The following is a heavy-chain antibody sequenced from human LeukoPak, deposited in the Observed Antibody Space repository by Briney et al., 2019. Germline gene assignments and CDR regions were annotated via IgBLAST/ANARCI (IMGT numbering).Heavy chain of an antibody. CDR3: ARASWVSTTDAVR. V-gene: IGHV3-23*01. Sequence: PGGSLRLSCAASGFSFSIHAMHWVRQAPGKGLEWVSSVGGGDDTYHADSVKGRFTLYSDSSTNTVYFQLNNLRVEDTAIYYCARASWVSTTDAVRWGQGTLVTVSS. D-gene: IGHD1-14*01. CDR1: GFSFSIHA. CDR2: VGGGDDT. J-gene: IGHJ4*02.